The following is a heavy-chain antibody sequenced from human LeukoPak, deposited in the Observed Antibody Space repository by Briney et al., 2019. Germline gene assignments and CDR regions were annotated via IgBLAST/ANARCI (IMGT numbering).Heavy chain of an antibody. V-gene: IGHV3-48*01. D-gene: IGHD4-17*01. J-gene: IGHJ4*02. CDR3: ARGPYGDYVHALDY. CDR1: GFTFNTYS. CDR2: ISDSSGTI. Sequence: PGGSLRLSCAASGFTFNTYSMNWVRQAPGKGLEWISYISDSSGTIYYADSVKGRFTISRDNGKNSLYLQMNSLRAEDTAVYYCARGPYGDYVHALDYWGQGTLVTVSS.